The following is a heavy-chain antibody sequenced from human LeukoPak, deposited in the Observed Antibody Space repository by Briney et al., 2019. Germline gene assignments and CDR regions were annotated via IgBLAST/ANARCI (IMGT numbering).Heavy chain of an antibody. Sequence: GASVKVSCKASGYSFTTYAISWVRQAPGQGLEWMGWISAYNGNTNYAQKLQGRVTMTTDTSTSTAYMELRSLRSDDTAVYYCASYITMVRGVVMGAFDIWGQGTMVTVSS. CDR2: ISAYNGNT. D-gene: IGHD3-10*01. J-gene: IGHJ3*02. CDR1: GYSFTTYA. V-gene: IGHV1-18*01. CDR3: ASYITMVRGVVMGAFDI.